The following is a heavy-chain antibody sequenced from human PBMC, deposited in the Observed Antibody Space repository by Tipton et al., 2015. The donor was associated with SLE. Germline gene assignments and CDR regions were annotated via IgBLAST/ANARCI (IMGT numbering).Heavy chain of an antibody. Sequence: TLSLTCTVSGGSISSYYWGWIRQPPGKGLEWIGSFFYSESTYYYNPSLKSRITMFLDTSKNQFSLSLSSVTAADTAMYYCARETLTGTITFWGQGTLVTVSS. CDR2: FFYSEST. J-gene: IGHJ1*01. CDR3: ARETLTGTITF. V-gene: IGHV4-39*07. CDR1: GGSISSYY. D-gene: IGHD1-7*01.